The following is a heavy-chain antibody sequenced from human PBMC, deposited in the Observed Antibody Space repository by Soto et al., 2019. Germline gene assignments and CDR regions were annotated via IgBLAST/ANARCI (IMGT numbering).Heavy chain of an antibody. Sequence: PGGSLRLSCSASGFTFSSYAMHCLRQAPGKGLEYFSVSSSNGVSTYHADSVKGRFTISRDNSKNTLYLQMSSLRAEDTAVYYCVKGVKGSTLIPYYYDSSGYYYDAFNIWGRGTKVTVSS. J-gene: IGHJ3*02. D-gene: IGHD3-22*01. CDR2: SSSNGVST. V-gene: IGHV3-64D*06. CDR3: VKGVKGSTLIPYYYDSSGYYYDAFNI. CDR1: GFTFSSYA.